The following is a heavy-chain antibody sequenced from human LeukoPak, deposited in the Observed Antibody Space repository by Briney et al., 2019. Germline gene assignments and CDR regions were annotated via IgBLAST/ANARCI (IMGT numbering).Heavy chain of an antibody. J-gene: IGHJ1*01. CDR1: GGSFSGYY. CDR3: ARSGSYFSSVLYFQH. CDR2: INHSGST. D-gene: IGHD1-26*01. Sequence: SSETLSLTCAVYGGSFSGYYWSWIRQPPGKGLEWIGEINHSGSTNYNPSLKSRVTISVDTSKNQFSLKLSSVTAADTAVYYCARSGSYFSSVLYFQHWGQGTLVTVSS. V-gene: IGHV4-34*01.